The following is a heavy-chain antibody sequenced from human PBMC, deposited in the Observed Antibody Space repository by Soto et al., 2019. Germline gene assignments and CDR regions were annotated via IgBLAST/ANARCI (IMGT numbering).Heavy chain of an antibody. J-gene: IGHJ4*02. V-gene: IGHV3-48*02. D-gene: IGHD3-22*01. CDR3: ARDRIVSSGYYVGYFDS. Sequence: DVQLVESGGGLVQPGGSLRLSCAASGFTLSSYTMNWVRQAPGKRLEWVSYIGSSSSSIYHADSVKGRFTISRDNDKNSLYLKMNSLRDEDTAVYYCARDRIVSSGYYVGYFDSWCQGTRVTVTS. CDR1: GFTLSSYT. CDR2: IGSSSSSI.